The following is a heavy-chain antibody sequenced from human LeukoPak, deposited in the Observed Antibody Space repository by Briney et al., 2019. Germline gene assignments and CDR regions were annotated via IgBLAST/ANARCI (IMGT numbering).Heavy chain of an antibody. D-gene: IGHD5-18*01. CDR2: IRSKANNYAT. CDR3: IRAAMVTGELDY. J-gene: IGHJ4*02. Sequence: GGSLRLSCAASGFTFSGSAMHWVRQASGKGLEWVGRIRSKANNYATAYAASVKGRFTISRDDSKNTAYLQMNSLKIEDTAVYYCIRAAMVTGELDYWGQGTLVTVSS. CDR1: GFTFSGSA. V-gene: IGHV3-73*01.